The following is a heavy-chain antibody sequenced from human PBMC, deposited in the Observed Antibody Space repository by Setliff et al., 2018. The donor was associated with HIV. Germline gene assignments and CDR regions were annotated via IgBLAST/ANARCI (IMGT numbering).Heavy chain of an antibody. CDR3: ARIVALNGYPSDY. Sequence: SVKVSCKASGGTFSSYAIGWVRQAPGQGLEWMGGIIPILGIANYAQKFQGRVTITTDESTSTAYMELRSLVSDDTAVYYCARIVALNGYPSDYWGQGTLVTVSS. J-gene: IGHJ4*02. V-gene: IGHV1-69*10. CDR1: GGTFSSYA. D-gene: IGHD2-8*01. CDR2: IIPILGIA.